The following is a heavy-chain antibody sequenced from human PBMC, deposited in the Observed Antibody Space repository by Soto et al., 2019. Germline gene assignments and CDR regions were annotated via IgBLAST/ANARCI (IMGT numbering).Heavy chain of an antibody. CDR1: GFTFSSYA. CDR2: ISASGGST. CDR3: AKDRDIITSGGVIDY. Sequence: EVQLLESGGTLVQPEGSLRLSCAASGFTFSSYAMNWVRQAPGKGLEWVSVISASGGSTVYADSVKGRFTVSRNNSKNGLYLQMTSLRAEDTAVYYCAKDRDIITSGGVIDYWGQGTLATVSA. J-gene: IGHJ4*02. D-gene: IGHD3-16*02. V-gene: IGHV3-23*01.